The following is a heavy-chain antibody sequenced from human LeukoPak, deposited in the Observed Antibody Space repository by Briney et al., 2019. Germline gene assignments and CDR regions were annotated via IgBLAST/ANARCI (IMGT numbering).Heavy chain of an antibody. J-gene: IGHJ4*02. D-gene: IGHD3-9*01. V-gene: IGHV1-69*13. Sequence: SVKVSCKASRDTFSSYAISWVRQAPGQGLEWMGGIIPIFGTPRYAQKFQVRVTLTADESTSTAYMELSSLRSEDTAVYYCVTLXRYGKGLHWGQGTLVTVPS. CDR2: IIPIFGTP. CDR3: VTLXRYGKGLH. CDR1: RDTFSSYA.